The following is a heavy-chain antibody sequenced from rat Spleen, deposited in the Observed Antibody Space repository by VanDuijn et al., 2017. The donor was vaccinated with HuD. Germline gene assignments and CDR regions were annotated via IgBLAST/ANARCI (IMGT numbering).Heavy chain of an antibody. CDR2: ITPGGDNS. Sequence: EVQLVESGGGLVQPGRSMKLSCAASDFTFSHYYMAWVRQGPTEGLEWVASITPGGDNSYYRDSVKGRFTISRDNAKSTLYLQMDNLRSEDTATYHCTTVHDNWFAYWGQGTLVTVSS. V-gene: IGHV5-25*01. J-gene: IGHJ3*01. CDR3: TTVHDNWFAY. CDR1: DFTFSHYY.